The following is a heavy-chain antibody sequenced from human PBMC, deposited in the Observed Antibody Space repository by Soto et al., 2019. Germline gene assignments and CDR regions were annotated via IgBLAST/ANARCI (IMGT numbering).Heavy chain of an antibody. J-gene: IGHJ6*02. CDR3: ARSRLYCSSTNCYGYYYGMDV. Sequence: LRLSCAASGFTFSGYYMTWIRQAPGKGLERVSYISGTSDYTNYADSVKGRFTTSRDNAKNSLYLQMNSLRAEDTAVYYCARSRLYCSSTNCYGYYYGMDVWGQGTRVTVSS. D-gene: IGHD2-2*01. CDR2: ISGTSDYT. V-gene: IGHV3-11*06. CDR1: GFTFSGYY.